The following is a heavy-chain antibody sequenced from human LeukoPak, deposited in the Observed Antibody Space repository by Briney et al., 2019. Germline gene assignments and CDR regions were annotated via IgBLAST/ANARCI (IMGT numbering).Heavy chain of an antibody. CDR3: ARQPSLSYCSGGSCWFDS. J-gene: IGHJ5*01. D-gene: IGHD2-15*01. Sequence: GSLRLSCAASGFTFSSYSMNWVRQAPGKGLEWIGSIYYSGSTYYNPSLKSRVTISVDTSKNQFSLKLSSVTAADAAVYYCARQPSLSYCSGGSCWFDSWGQGTPVTVSS. V-gene: IGHV4-39*01. CDR1: GFTFSSYSMN. CDR2: IYYSGST.